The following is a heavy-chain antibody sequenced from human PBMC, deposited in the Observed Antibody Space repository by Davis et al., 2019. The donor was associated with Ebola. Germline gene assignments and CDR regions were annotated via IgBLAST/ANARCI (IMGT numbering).Heavy chain of an antibody. CDR2: INPDGSFT. Sequence: GESLKISCAASGFTFGSYWMHWVRQAPGKGLVWVSRINPDGSFTSYAESVKGRFSVSRDSTNNTLYLQMDSLRAEDTAVYYCARSSYQPEYWGQGTLVTVSS. CDR1: GFTFGSYW. J-gene: IGHJ4*02. D-gene: IGHD2-2*01. V-gene: IGHV3-74*01. CDR3: ARSSYQPEY.